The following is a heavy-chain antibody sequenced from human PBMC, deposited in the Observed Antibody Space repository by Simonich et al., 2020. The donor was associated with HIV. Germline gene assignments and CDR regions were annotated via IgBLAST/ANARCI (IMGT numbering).Heavy chain of an antibody. J-gene: IGHJ3*02. CDR2: VNPNSGGK. V-gene: IGHV1-2*06. CDR1: GYTFTDYN. Sequence: QVQLVQSGAEVKKPGASVKVSCKASGYTFTDYNIHWVRQAPGQGLGWMGRVNPNSGGKDYAQKFKGRVPMTRDTSISTAYLGLSRLRFDDTAVYYCATHGPGSSSSALDIWGQGTTVTVSS. D-gene: IGHD6-6*01. CDR3: ATHGPGSSSSALDI.